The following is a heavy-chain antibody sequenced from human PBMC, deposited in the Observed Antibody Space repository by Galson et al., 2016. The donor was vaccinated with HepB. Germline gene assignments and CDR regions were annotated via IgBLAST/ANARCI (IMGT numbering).Heavy chain of an antibody. Sequence: SLRPSCAASTFTFSDYSMNWVRQAPGKGLEWVSFISGRSSYIYYADSVEGRFTVSRDNAKNSLYLQMNSLRAEDTAVYYCARVSPVDYYYYMDVWGRGTTVTVS. CDR1: TFTFSDYS. CDR3: ARVSPVDYYYYMDV. CDR2: ISGRSSYI. V-gene: IGHV3-21*01. J-gene: IGHJ6*03.